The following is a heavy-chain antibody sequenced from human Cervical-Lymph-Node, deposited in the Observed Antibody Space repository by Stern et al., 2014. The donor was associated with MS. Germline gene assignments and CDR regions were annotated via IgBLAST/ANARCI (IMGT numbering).Heavy chain of an antibody. CDR3: AHSRVKYCRGGTCYSSLSDY. Sequence: QVTLKASGPTLVKPTQTVTLTCTLSGFSVATAGVGVGWIRQPPGKALEWLALLYWGDDKLYSPSLKNRLTIIKDTSKNQVVLTMTNVDPVDTATYYCAHSRVKYCRGGTCYSSLSDYWGQGTLVTVSS. V-gene: IGHV2-5*02. J-gene: IGHJ4*02. CDR1: GFSVATAGVG. D-gene: IGHD2-15*01. CDR2: LYWGDDK.